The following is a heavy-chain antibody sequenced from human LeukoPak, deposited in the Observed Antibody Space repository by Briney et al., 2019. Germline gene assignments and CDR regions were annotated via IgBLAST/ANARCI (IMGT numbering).Heavy chain of an antibody. CDR2: ITSNGGST. J-gene: IGHJ4*02. CDR3: ARGRGFDC. V-gene: IGHV3-64*01. Sequence: GGSLRLSCAASGFTFSSNAMNWVRQAPGKGLEYVSGITSNGGSTYYANSVKGRFTISRDNPRNTLYLQLGSLRAEDMAVYYCARGRGFDCWGQGTPVTVSS. CDR1: GFTFSSNA.